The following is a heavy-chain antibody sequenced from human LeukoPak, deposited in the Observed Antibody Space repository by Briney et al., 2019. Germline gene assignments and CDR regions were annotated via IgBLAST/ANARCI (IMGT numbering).Heavy chain of an antibody. Sequence: GGSLRLSCAASGFTFSSYAMSWVRQAPGKGLEWVSAISGSGGSTYYADSVKGRFTISRDNSKNTLYLQMNSLRAEGTAVHYCAKEGYYYDSSGAPYYYYGMDVWGQGTTVTVSS. D-gene: IGHD3-22*01. CDR1: GFTFSSYA. CDR3: AKEGYYYDSSGAPYYYYGMDV. V-gene: IGHV3-23*01. J-gene: IGHJ6*02. CDR2: ISGSGGST.